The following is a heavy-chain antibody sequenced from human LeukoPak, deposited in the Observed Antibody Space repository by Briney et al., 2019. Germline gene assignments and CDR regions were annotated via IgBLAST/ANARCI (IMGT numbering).Heavy chain of an antibody. J-gene: IGHJ6*03. V-gene: IGHV4-4*07. CDR1: GGSISSYY. Sequence: SETLSLTCTVSGGSISSYYWSWIRKPPGKGLDWIGRIYTSGSTSYNPSLKSRVNMSVDTSKNQFSLKLSSVTGADTAVYYCARESVWRWEPRYYYYMDVWGKGTTVTVSS. CDR2: IYTSGST. D-gene: IGHD1-26*01. CDR3: ARESVWRWEPRYYYYMDV.